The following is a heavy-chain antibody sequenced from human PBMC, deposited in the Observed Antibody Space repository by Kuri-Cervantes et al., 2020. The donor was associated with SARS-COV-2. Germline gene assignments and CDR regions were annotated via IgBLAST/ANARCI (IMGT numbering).Heavy chain of an antibody. J-gene: IGHJ4*02. Sequence: ASVKVSCKASGYTFTSYYMHWVRQAPGQGLEWMGIINPSGGSTSYAQKFQGRVTLTADKSTNTAYMELSSLRSEDTAVYYCARPYCTSSTCYDGTFDSWGQGTLVTVSS. CDR1: GYTFTSYY. D-gene: IGHD2-2*01. V-gene: IGHV1-46*01. CDR2: INPSGGST. CDR3: ARPYCTSSTCYDGTFDS.